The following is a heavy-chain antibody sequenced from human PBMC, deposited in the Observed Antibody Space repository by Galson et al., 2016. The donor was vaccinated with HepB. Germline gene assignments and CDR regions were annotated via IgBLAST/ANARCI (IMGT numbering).Heavy chain of an antibody. V-gene: IGHV4-30-2*01. CDR1: GDSVSSDSYS. J-gene: IGHJ4*02. CDR3: ARRPRLLRRFGDLVSYFDY. Sequence: TLSLTCAVSGDSVSSDSYSWTWMRQPPGKGLEWIGHILYTGNTYYNPSLRARLTMTVDRSGNHLSLHLNSVTAADTAVYYCARRPRLLRRFGDLVSYFDYWGQGILVTVSS. CDR2: ILYTGNT. D-gene: IGHD3-10*01.